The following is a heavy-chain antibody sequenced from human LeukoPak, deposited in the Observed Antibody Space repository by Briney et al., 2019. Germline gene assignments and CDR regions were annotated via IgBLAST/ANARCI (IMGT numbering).Heavy chain of an antibody. J-gene: IGHJ3*02. CDR2: FDPEDGET. Sequence: ASVKVSCKVSGYTLTELSMHWVRQAPGKGLEWMGGFDPEDGETIYAQKFQGRVTMTEDTSTDTAYMELSSLRSEDTAVYYCATTGPKFMGEGAFDIWGQGTMVTVSS. D-gene: IGHD3-16*01. CDR3: ATTGPKFMGEGAFDI. CDR1: GYTLTELS. V-gene: IGHV1-24*01.